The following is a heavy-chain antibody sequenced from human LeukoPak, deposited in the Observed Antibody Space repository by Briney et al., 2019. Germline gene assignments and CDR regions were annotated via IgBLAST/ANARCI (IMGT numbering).Heavy chain of an antibody. CDR1: GGTFSSYA. D-gene: IGHD3-10*01. CDR3: ARDRLMVRGVMNMDV. CDR2: IIPIFGTA. J-gene: IGHJ6*03. V-gene: IGHV1-69*05. Sequence: SVKVSCKASGGTFSSYAISWVRQAPGQGLEWMGGIIPIFGTANCAQKFQGRVTITTDESTSTAYMELSSLRSEDTAVYYCARDRLMVRGVMNMDVWGKGTTATVSS.